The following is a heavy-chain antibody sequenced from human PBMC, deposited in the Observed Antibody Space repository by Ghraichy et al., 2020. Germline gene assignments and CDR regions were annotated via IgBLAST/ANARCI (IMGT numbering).Heavy chain of an antibody. J-gene: IGHJ3*02. Sequence: SVKVSCKASGGTFSSYAISWVRQAPGQGLEWMGGIIPIFGTANYAQKFQGRVTITADKSTSTAYMELSSLRSEDTAVYYCARRPGSGSYYSLAFDIWGQGTMVTVSS. CDR1: GGTFSSYA. CDR2: IIPIFGTA. CDR3: ARRPGSGSYYSLAFDI. D-gene: IGHD3-10*01. V-gene: IGHV1-69*06.